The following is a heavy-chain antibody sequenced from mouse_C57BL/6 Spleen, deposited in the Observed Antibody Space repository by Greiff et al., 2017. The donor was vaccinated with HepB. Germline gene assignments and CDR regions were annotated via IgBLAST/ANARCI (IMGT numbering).Heavy chain of an antibody. Sequence: DVQLQESGPGLVKPSQSLSLTCSVTGYSITSGYYWNWIRQFPGNKLEWMGYISYDGSNNYNPSLKNRISITRDTSKHQFFLKLNSVTTEDTATYYCARGEIYYYGSSPFAYWGQGTLVTVSA. J-gene: IGHJ3*01. V-gene: IGHV3-6*01. CDR2: ISYDGSN. CDR3: ARGEIYYYGSSPFAY. D-gene: IGHD1-1*01. CDR1: GYSITSGYY.